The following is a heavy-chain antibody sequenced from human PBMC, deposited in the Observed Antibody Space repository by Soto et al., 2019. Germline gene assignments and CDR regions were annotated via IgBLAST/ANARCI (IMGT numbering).Heavy chain of an antibody. D-gene: IGHD3-10*01. Sequence: ASVKVSCKASGYTLIMYYIHWMRQAPGQGLEWMGLINPSGGSTTYAQKFQGRVTMTRDTSTSTVYMDLSSLKSEDTAVYYCARSVRPLSWFDPWGQGTPVTVSS. J-gene: IGHJ5*02. CDR2: INPSGGST. CDR3: ARSVRPLSWFDP. V-gene: IGHV1-46*01. CDR1: GYTLIMYY.